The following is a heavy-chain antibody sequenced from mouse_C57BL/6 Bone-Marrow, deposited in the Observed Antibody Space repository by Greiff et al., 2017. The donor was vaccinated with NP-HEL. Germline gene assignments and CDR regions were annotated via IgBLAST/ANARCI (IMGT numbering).Heavy chain of an antibody. CDR1: GYTFTDYY. J-gene: IGHJ2*01. Sequence: EVQLQQSGPVLVKPGASVKMSCKASGYTFTDYYMNWVKQSHGKSLEWIGVINPYNGGTSYNQKFKGKATLTVDKSSSTAYMELNSLTSEDSAVYYCARIYYSNFLDYWGHGTTLTVSS. V-gene: IGHV1-19*01. CDR3: ARIYYSNFLDY. D-gene: IGHD2-5*01. CDR2: INPYNGGT.